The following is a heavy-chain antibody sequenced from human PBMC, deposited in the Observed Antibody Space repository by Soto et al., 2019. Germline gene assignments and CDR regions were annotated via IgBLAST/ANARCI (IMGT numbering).Heavy chain of an antibody. J-gene: IGHJ4*02. Sequence: PSETLSLTCTVSGGFISNYYWSWIRQSPGKGLEWIGYIHHSGSTNYNPSLKSRVTMSVDTSRNQSSLKLSSVTAADTAVYYCARSIDSSGYYFSNCWGQGTLVTVS. V-gene: IGHV4-59*01. CDR2: IHHSGST. CDR3: ARSIDSSGYYFSNC. D-gene: IGHD3-22*01. CDR1: GGFISNYY.